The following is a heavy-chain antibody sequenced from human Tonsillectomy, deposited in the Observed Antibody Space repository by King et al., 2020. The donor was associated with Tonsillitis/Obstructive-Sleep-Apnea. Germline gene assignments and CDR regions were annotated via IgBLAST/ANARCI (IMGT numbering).Heavy chain of an antibody. CDR1: GFTFDDYA. V-gene: IGHV3-9*01. CDR3: AKDSVYGDSWAYFDF. D-gene: IGHD4-17*01. CDR2: ISWNSGSI. J-gene: IGHJ4*02. Sequence: VQLVESGGGLVQPGRSLRLSCAASGFTFDDYAMHWVRQAPGKGLEWVSGISWNSGSIGYADSVKGRFTISRDNAKNYLYLQMNSLRAEDTALYYCAKDSVYGDSWAYFDFWGQGTLVTVSS.